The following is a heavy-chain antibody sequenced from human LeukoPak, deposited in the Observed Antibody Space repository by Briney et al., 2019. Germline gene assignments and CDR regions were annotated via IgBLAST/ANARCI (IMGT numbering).Heavy chain of an antibody. CDR1: GGSFSGYY. J-gene: IGHJ5*02. CDR2: INHSGST. Sequence: SETLSLTCAVYGGSFSGYYWSWIRQPPGKGLEWIGEINHSGSTNYNPSLKSRVTISVDTSKNQFPLKLSSVTAADTAVYYCARQRAAYGSGTKRRNWLDPWGQGTLVTVSS. CDR3: ARQRAAYGSGTKRRNWLDP. V-gene: IGHV4-34*01. D-gene: IGHD3-10*01.